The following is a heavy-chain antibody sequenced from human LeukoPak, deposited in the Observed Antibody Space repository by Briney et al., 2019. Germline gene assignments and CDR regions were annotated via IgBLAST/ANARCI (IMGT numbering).Heavy chain of an antibody. J-gene: IGHJ4*02. CDR3: ARDRQWLVGWYFDY. V-gene: IGHV3-30-3*01. CDR2: ISYDGSNK. CDR1: GFTFSSYA. D-gene: IGHD6-19*01. Sequence: GGSLRLSCSASGFTFSSYAMHWVRQAPGKGLEWVAVISYDGSNKYYADSVKGRFTISRDNSKNTLYLQMNSLRAEDTAVYYCARDRQWLVGWYFDYWGQGTLVTVSS.